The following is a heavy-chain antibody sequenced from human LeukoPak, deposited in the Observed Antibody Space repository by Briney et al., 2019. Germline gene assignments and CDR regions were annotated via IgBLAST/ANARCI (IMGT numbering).Heavy chain of an antibody. V-gene: IGHV3-48*04. CDR1: GFTFSNYS. Sequence: PGGSLRLSCAASGFTFSNYSMNWVRQGPGKGLEWVAYISRTSSTIYYVDSVKGRFTISRDNAKNSLYLQMNSLRAEDTAVYYCGFRRAYSSSWYGGANVGSAFDYWGQGTLVTVSS. CDR2: ISRTSSTI. CDR3: GFRRAYSSSWYGGANVGSAFDY. D-gene: IGHD6-13*01. J-gene: IGHJ4*02.